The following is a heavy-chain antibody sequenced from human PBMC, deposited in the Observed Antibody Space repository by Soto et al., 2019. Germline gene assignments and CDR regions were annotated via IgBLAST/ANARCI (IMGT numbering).Heavy chain of an antibody. Sequence: SETLSLTCTVSGGSISSYYWTWIRQPPGKEPEWIAYIYYTGSTSYNPSLKSRVTISLDTSKNQFSLNLISVTAADTAVYYCARHHRYCTGGSCYAIDSWGQGTLVT. V-gene: IGHV4-59*08. D-gene: IGHD2-15*01. CDR3: ARHHRYCTGGSCYAIDS. CDR1: GGSISSYY. CDR2: IYYTGST. J-gene: IGHJ4*02.